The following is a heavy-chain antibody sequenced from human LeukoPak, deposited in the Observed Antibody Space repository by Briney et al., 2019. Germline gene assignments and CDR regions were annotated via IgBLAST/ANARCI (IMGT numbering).Heavy chain of an antibody. CDR1: RFTFSSYW. CDR2: INTDGSGT. V-gene: IGHV3-74*01. CDR3: ARGNAHAFDI. D-gene: IGHD1-1*01. J-gene: IGHJ3*02. Sequence: GGSLRLSCAASRFTFSSYWMHWVRQAPGKGLVWVSRINTDGSGTSYADSVKGRFTISRDNAKNTLYLQMNSLRAEVTAVYYCARGNAHAFDIWGQGTMVTVSS.